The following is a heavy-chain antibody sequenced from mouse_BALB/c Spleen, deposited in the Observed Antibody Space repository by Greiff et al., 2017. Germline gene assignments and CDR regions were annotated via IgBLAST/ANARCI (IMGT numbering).Heavy chain of an antibody. CDR3: ARAPLYYDYDGYFDY. J-gene: IGHJ2*01. CDR2: ISYDGSN. V-gene: IGHV3-6*02. Sequence: ESGPGLVKPSQSLSLTCSVTGYSITSGYYWNWIRQFPGNKLEWMGYISYDGSNNYNPSLKNRITITRDTSKNQFFLKLNSVTTEDTATYYCARAPLYYDYDGYFDYWGQGTTLTVSS. CDR1: GYSITSGYY. D-gene: IGHD2-4*01.